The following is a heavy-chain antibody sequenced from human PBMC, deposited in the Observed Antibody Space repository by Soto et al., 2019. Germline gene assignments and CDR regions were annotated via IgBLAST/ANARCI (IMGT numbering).Heavy chain of an antibody. V-gene: IGHV4-61*01. D-gene: IGHD3-3*01. Sequence: SETLSLTCTVSGGSISGGSISTYYWSWIRQPPGKVLEWIGYISYSGSTNYNPSLKSRVTISVDTFKNQFSLKLSSVTAAETTVYYCERDVGLHHDTGYYDSWSAKNTWFDSWGQGTLVTVSS. CDR1: GGSISGGSISTYY. CDR3: ERDVGLHHDTGYYDSWSAKNTWFDS. J-gene: IGHJ5*01. CDR2: ISYSGST.